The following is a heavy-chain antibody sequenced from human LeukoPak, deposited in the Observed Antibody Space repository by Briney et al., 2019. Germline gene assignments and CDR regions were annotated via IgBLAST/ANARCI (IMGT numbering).Heavy chain of an antibody. CDR1: GYTFTGYY. CDR3: ARANDTPLRYSYMDV. D-gene: IGHD3-9*01. Sequence: ASVKVSCKASGYTFTGYYMHWVRQAPGQGLEWMGWINPNSGGTNYAQKFQGRVTMTRDTSISTAYMELSRLRSDDTAVYYCARANDTPLRYSYMDVWGKGTTVIISS. V-gene: IGHV1-2*02. CDR2: INPNSGGT. J-gene: IGHJ6*03.